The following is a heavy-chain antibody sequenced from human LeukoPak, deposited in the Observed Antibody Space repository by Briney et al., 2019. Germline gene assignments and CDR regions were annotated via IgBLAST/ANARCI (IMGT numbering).Heavy chain of an antibody. D-gene: IGHD2-15*01. CDR2: IYSGGST. J-gene: IGHJ3*02. CDR3: ARSYVPGSPVWYPYTFDI. Sequence: GGSLRLSCAASGFTVSSNYMSWVRQAPGKGLEWVSGIYSGGSTYYADSVKGRFTISRDNSKNTLYLQMNSLRAEDTAVYYCARSYVPGSPVWYPYTFDIWGQRTMVTVSS. CDR1: GFTVSSNY. V-gene: IGHV3-53*01.